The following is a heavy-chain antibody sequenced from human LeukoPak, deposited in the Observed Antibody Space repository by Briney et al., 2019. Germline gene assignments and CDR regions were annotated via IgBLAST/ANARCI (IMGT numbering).Heavy chain of an antibody. CDR1: GGSFSGYY. CDR3: ARRGQWLVPGVDY. D-gene: IGHD6-19*01. Sequence: PSETLSLTCAVYGGSFSGYYWSWIRQPPGKGLEWIGEINHSGSTNYNPSLKSRVTISVDTSKNQFSLKLSSVTAADTAVYYCARRGQWLVPGVDYWGQGTLVTVSS. V-gene: IGHV4-34*01. CDR2: INHSGST. J-gene: IGHJ4*02.